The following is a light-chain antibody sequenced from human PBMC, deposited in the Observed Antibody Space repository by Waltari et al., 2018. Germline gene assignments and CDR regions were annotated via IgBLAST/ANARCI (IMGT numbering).Light chain of an antibody. Sequence: DIQMTQSPSSLSASVGDSVTITCQASQDISNYLTWYQQKPGKAPKLLIYDAANLETGVPSRFSGSGSGTDFTFAISSLQPEDIATYYCQQYDNLPRTFGQGTKVEIK. CDR2: DAA. CDR1: QDISNY. V-gene: IGKV1-33*01. CDR3: QQYDNLPRT. J-gene: IGKJ1*01.